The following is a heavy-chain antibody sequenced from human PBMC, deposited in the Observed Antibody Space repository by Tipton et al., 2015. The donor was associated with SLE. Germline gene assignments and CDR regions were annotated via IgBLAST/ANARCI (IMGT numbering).Heavy chain of an antibody. D-gene: IGHD3-10*01. CDR3: ARGGGTLTSGTAFSI. CDR1: GVSLSSGGYY. J-gene: IGHJ3*02. CDR2: ISYSWFT. V-gene: IGHV4-31*03. Sequence: TLSLTCTVSGVSLSSGGYYWSWIRQHPGKGLEWIGYISYSWFTYYSPSLKSRLTISVDKSKNQFSLNLKSVTAADTGVYYCARGGGTLTSGTAFSIWGQGSMVTVSS.